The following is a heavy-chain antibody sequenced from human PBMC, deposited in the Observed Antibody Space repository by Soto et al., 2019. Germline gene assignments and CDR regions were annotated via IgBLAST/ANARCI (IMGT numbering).Heavy chain of an antibody. D-gene: IGHD2-2*01. J-gene: IGHJ5*02. CDR2: ISAYNGNT. CDR1: GYTFTSYG. V-gene: IGHV1-18*01. Sequence: ASVKVSCKASGYTFTSYGISWVRQAPGQGLEWMGWISAYNGNTNYAQKLQGRVTMTADTSTSTAYMEPRSLRSDDTAVYYCARDRCSSTSCSSSWFDPWGQGTLVTVSS. CDR3: ARDRCSSTSCSSSWFDP.